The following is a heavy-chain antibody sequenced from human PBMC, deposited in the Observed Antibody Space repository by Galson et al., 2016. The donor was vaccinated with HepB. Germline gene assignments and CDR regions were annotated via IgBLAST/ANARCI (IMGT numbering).Heavy chain of an antibody. V-gene: IGHV2-70*16. CDR2: IDWGDDK. CDR3: ARTRAAAGYYFDY. J-gene: IGHJ4*02. Sequence: TLSLTCTVSGASISSSYWSWIRQPPGKALERLARIDWGDDKLYSASLKTRLTISKDTSRNQVVLTMTNMDPVDTATYYCARTRAAAGYYFDYWGQGTLVTVSS. D-gene: IGHD6-13*01. CDR1: GASISSSYW.